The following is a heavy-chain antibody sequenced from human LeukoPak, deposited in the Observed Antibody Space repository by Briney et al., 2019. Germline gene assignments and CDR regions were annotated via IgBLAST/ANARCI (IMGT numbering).Heavy chain of an antibody. CDR2: ISAYNGNT. D-gene: IGHD3-22*01. J-gene: IGHJ4*02. CDR1: GYTFTSYG. CDR3: ARNLGDLDDSSGYSSH. Sequence: ASVKVSCKASGYTFTSYGISWVRQAPGQGLEWMGWISAYNGNTNYAQKLQGRVTMTTDTSTSTAYMELRSLRSDDTAVYYCARNLGDLDDSSGYSSHRGQGTLVTVSS. V-gene: IGHV1-18*01.